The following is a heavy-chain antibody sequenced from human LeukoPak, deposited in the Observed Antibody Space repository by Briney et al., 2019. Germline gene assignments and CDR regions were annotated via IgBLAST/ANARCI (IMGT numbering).Heavy chain of an antibody. CDR2: ISAYNGNT. V-gene: IGHV1-18*01. D-gene: IGHD6-19*01. J-gene: IGHJ4*02. CDR3: ARDSAAVAI. CDR1: GYTFTSYG. Sequence: VASVKVSCKASGYTFTSYGISWVRQAPGQGLEWMGWISAYNGNTNYAQKLQGRVTMTRDTSTSSVYMELSSLRSEDTAVYYCARDSAAVAIWGQGTLVTVSS.